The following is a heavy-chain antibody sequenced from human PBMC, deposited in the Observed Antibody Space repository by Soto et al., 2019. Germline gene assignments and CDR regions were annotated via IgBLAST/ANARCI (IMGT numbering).Heavy chain of an antibody. CDR1: GYTFKNYY. CDR3: ARIPLGYCSSTSCPKPYNWFDP. Sequence: ASVKVSCKASGYTFKNYYIHWVRQAPGQGLEWMAIINPNGGNTGYAQKFQGRVTMTRNTSISTAYMELSSLRSEDTAVYYCARIPLGYCSSTSCPKPYNWFDPWGQGTLVTVS. CDR2: INPNGGNT. V-gene: IGHV1-46*02. J-gene: IGHJ5*02. D-gene: IGHD2-2*01.